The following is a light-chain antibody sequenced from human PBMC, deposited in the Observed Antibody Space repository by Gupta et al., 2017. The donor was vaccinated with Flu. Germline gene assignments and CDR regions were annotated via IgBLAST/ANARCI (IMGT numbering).Light chain of an antibody. J-gene: IGLJ1*01. Sequence: SALTQPASVSGSPGQSITISCTGTSSDVGRSDYVPWYQQHPDKAPKLIIYDVTNRPSGVSSRFSGSKSGNTASLTISGLQAEDETDYYCSSYTSGSTFYVFGTGTKVTVL. CDR3: SSYTSGSTFYV. CDR2: DVT. CDR1: SSDVGRSDY. V-gene: IGLV2-14*01.